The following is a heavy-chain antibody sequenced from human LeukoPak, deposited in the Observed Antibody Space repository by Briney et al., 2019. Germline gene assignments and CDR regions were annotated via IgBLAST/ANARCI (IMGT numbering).Heavy chain of an antibody. CDR1: GFTFSSYG. D-gene: IGHD3-3*01. CDR3: TKEGQTGWSGYYAYYYYYMDA. Sequence: GGSLRLSCAASGFTFSSYGMHWVRQAPGKGLEWVAVIWYDGSNKYYADSVKGRFTISRDNSKNTLYLQMNSLRAEDTAVYHCTKEGQTGWSGYYAYYYYYMDAWGKGTTVTVSS. J-gene: IGHJ6*03. V-gene: IGHV3-33*06. CDR2: IWYDGSNK.